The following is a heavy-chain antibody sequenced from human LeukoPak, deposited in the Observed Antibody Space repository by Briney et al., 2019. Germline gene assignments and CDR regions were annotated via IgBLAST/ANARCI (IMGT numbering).Heavy chain of an antibody. Sequence: GGSLRLSCAASWFTFSTYGLHGLRQAPGKGLVWVSRIKSDGSTRYADSVKGRFTISRDNAKNIVSLQMTSLIAGDSGVYYCARSPSEIGGYCPEYFRHWGQGTLVIVSS. CDR1: WFTFSTYG. CDR2: IKSDGST. J-gene: IGHJ1*01. D-gene: IGHD2-21*01. V-gene: IGHV3-74*01. CDR3: ARSPSEIGGYCPEYFRH.